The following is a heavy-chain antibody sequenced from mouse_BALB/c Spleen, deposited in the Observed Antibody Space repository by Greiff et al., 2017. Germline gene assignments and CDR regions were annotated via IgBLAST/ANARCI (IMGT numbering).Heavy chain of an antibody. CDR1: GFTFSSFG. Sequence: EVQLVESGGGLVQPGGSRKLSCAASGFTFSSFGMHWVRQAPEKGLEWVAYISSGSSTIYYADTVKGRFTISRDNPKNTLFLQMTSLRSEDTAMYYCAMGGYYFDYWGQGTTLTVSS. CDR3: AMGGYYFDY. V-gene: IGHV5-17*02. CDR2: ISSGSSTI. J-gene: IGHJ2*01.